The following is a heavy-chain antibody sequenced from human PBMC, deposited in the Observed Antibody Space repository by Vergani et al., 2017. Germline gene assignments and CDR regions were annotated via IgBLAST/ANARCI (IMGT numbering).Heavy chain of an antibody. Sequence: QITLKEPGPTLVKPTAPLTLTCTVPGFSPSNARMGVSWIRQPPGKALEWLAHIFSNDEKSYSTSLKSRLTISKDTSKSQVVLTMTNMDPVDTATYYCARGGGSSSGDDAFDIWGQGTMVTVSS. D-gene: IGHD6-6*01. CDR3: ARGGGSSSGDDAFDI. CDR2: IFSNDEK. V-gene: IGHV2-26*01. CDR1: GFSPSNARMG. J-gene: IGHJ3*02.